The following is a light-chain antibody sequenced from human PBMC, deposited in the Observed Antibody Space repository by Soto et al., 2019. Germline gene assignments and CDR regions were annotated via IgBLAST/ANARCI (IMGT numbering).Light chain of an antibody. CDR3: CSYAGDTTWV. J-gene: IGLJ3*02. CDR2: EGS. CDR1: SSDVGNYNL. V-gene: IGLV2-23*01. Sequence: QSALTQPASVSGSPGQSITISCTGTSSDVGNYNLVSWYQLHPGKAPKFIIYEGSKRPSGVSRRFSGSRSGNTASLTISGLQAEDEADYFCCSYAGDTTWVFGGGTQLTVL.